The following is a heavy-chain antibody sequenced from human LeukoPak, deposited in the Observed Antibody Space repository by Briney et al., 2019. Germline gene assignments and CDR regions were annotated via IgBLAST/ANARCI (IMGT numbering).Heavy chain of an antibody. CDR3: ADSIAVAGTLGDAFDI. D-gene: IGHD6-19*01. J-gene: IGHJ3*02. CDR2: IYYSGSA. CDR1: GGSIRSSSYY. Sequence: SETLSLTCTVSGGSIRSSSYYWGWVRQPPGKGLEWTGNIYYSGSAYYSPSLKSRVTISVDTSKNQFSLKVNSVTAADTAVYYCADSIAVAGTLGDAFDIWGQGTMVTVSS. V-gene: IGHV4-39*07.